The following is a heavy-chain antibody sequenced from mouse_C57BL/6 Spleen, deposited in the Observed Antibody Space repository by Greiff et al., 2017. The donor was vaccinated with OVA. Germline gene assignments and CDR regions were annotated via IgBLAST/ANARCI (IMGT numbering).Heavy chain of an antibody. Sequence: QVQLQQPGAELVKPGASVKLSCKASGYTFTSYWMHWVKQRPGQGLEWIGMIHPNSGSTNYNEKFKSKATLTVDKSSSTAYMQLSSLTSEDSAVYYCAREKYYYGSSDWGQGTTLTVSS. CDR3: AREKYYYGSSD. V-gene: IGHV1-64*01. CDR1: GYTFTSYW. J-gene: IGHJ2*01. CDR2: IHPNSGST. D-gene: IGHD1-1*01.